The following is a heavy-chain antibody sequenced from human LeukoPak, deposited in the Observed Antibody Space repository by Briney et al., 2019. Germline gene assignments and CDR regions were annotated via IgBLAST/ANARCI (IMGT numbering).Heavy chain of an antibody. CDR3: ARDVDHYDITGKGLVDI. CDR1: GYTFTGYY. CDR2: INPNRGGT. D-gene: IGHD3-22*01. Sequence: ASVKVSCKASGYTFTGYYMHWVRQAPGQGLEWMGWINPNRGGTNYAQKSQGRVTMTRDTSISTAYMELSRLRSDDTAVYYCARDVDHYDITGKGLVDIWGQGTMVTVSS. V-gene: IGHV1-2*02. J-gene: IGHJ3*02.